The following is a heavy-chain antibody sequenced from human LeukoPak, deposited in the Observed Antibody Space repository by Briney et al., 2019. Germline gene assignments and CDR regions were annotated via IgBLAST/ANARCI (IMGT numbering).Heavy chain of an antibody. CDR1: GGSVNSGSYY. CDR3: ARAAYSGSYHSDY. CDR2: IYYSGST. Sequence: KASETLSLTCTVSGGSVNSGSYYWNWIRQPPGKGLEWIGYIYYSGSTNYNPSLKSRFTISVDTSKNQFSLKLSSVTAADTAVYYCARAAYSGSYHSDYWGQGTLVTVSS. V-gene: IGHV4-61*01. J-gene: IGHJ4*02. D-gene: IGHD1-26*01.